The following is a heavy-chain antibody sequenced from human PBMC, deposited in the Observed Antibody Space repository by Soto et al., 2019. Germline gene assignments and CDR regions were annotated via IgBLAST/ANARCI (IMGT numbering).Heavy chain of an antibody. J-gene: IGHJ3*02. CDR1: GFTFSSYS. CDR2: IGSSSTYI. D-gene: IGHD1-1*01. CDR3: ATNVVATTRALDI. Sequence: EVQLVESGGGLVKPGGSLRLSCAASGFTFSSYSMNWVRQAPGKGLEWVPYIGSSSTYIYYADSVKGRFTISRDNAKNSLYLQMHSLRAEDTAVYYCATNVVATTRALDIWGQGTMVTVSS. V-gene: IGHV3-21*01.